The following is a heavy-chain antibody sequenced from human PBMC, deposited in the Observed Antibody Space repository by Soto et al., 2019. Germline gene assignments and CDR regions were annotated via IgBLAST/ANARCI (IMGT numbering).Heavy chain of an antibody. CDR2: ISGTGRVT. Sequence: EVQLLESGGGLVQPGGSLKISCAVSGFTFSSYAMSWVRQAPGKGLEWVSGISGTGRVTNYAESVKGRFTISRDNPKSTLYLEMKSLRVEDTAVYYCAKDVNYDIVSGIEDFYHWGQGTLVTVSS. D-gene: IGHD3-9*01. CDR3: AKDVNYDIVSGIEDFYH. J-gene: IGHJ1*01. CDR1: GFTFSSYA. V-gene: IGHV3-23*01.